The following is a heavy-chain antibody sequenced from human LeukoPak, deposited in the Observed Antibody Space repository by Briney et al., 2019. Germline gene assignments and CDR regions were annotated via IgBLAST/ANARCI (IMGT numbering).Heavy chain of an antibody. CDR2: MNPNSGNT. J-gene: IGHJ4*02. CDR3: TRGSSGRRDN. Sequence: SVKVSFNSPAYTFTSSNITWVRHATGQGLERMGWMNPNSGNTGYGQSFQGRITMNRDISIGTAYMELSNLTTEDTAIYDCTRGSSGRRDNWGQGTLVTVSA. CDR1: AYTFTSSN. D-gene: IGHD6-19*01. V-gene: IGHV1-8*01.